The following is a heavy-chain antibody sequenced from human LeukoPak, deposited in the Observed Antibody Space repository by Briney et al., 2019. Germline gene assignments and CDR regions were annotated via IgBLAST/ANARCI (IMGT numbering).Heavy chain of an antibody. CDR1: GGSISGYY. CDR2: IYHSGTI. D-gene: IGHD6-13*01. CDR3: ASLLYSSSWYYFDY. Sequence: SETLSLTCTVSGGSISGYYWNWTRQSPEKGLEWIGYIYHSGTINFNPSLKARVTMSIDTSKNQFSLKLSSVTAADTAVYYCASLLYSSSWYYFDYWGQGTLVTVSS. J-gene: IGHJ4*02. V-gene: IGHV4-59*01.